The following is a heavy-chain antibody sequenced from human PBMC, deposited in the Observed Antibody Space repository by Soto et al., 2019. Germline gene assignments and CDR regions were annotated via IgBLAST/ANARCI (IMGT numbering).Heavy chain of an antibody. CDR1: GYTCTNYA. D-gene: IGHD5-12*01. Sequence: ASVKVSCKASGYTCTNYAMHWVRQAPGQRLEWMGWINAGNGDTNYAQTFQGRVTMTTDTSTSTVHMEVRSLRSDDTAVYYCAREGVAPYYYYGMDVWGQGTPVTVSS. CDR2: INAGNGDT. J-gene: IGHJ6*02. V-gene: IGHV1-3*01. CDR3: AREGVAPYYYYGMDV.